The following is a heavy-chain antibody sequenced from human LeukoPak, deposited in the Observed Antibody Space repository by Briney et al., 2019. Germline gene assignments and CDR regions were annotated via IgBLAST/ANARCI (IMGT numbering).Heavy chain of an antibody. CDR1: GFTFSSYW. V-gene: IGHV3-74*01. CDR3: ATGQGHGMDV. Sequence: GGSLRLSCAASGFTFSSYWMHWVRQAPGKVLVWVSRINSDGSSTSYADSVKGRFTISRDNAKNTLYLQMNTLRVEDTAVYYCATGQGHGMDVWGQGTTVTVSS. J-gene: IGHJ6*02. CDR2: INSDGSST. D-gene: IGHD1-14*01.